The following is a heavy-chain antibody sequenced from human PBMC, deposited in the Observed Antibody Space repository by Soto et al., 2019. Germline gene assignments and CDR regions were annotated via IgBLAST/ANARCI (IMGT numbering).Heavy chain of an antibody. J-gene: IGHJ4*02. V-gene: IGHV1-24*01. CDR1: GYTLTELS. Sequence: GASVKVSCKVSGYTLTELSMHWVRQAPGKGLEWMGGFDPEDGETIYAQKFQGRVTMTEDTSTDTAYMELSSLRSEDTAVYYCATGGAYVWGSYPPAQFDYWGQGTLVTVSS. D-gene: IGHD3-16*02. CDR3: ATGGAYVWGSYPPAQFDY. CDR2: FDPEDGET.